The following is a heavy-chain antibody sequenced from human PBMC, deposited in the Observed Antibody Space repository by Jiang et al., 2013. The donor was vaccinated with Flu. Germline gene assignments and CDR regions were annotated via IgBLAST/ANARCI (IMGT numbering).Heavy chain of an antibody. V-gene: IGHV6-1*01. CDR3: ARGGSRVNWFDP. J-gene: IGHJ5*02. D-gene: IGHD3-10*01. CDR2: TYYRSKWYN. CDR1: GDSVSSNSAA. Sequence: SGDSVSSNSAAWNWIRQSPSRGLEWLGRTYYRSKWYNDYAVSVKSRIAINPDTSKNQFSLQLNSVTPEDTAVYYCARGGSRVNWFDPWGQGTLVTVSS.